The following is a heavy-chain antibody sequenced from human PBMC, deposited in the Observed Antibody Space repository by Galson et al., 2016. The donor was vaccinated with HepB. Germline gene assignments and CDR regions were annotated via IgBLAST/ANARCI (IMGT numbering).Heavy chain of an antibody. CDR2: TSFDGSDK. CDR3: ARDTGWNDQFDY. V-gene: IGHV3-30*04. D-gene: IGHD1-1*01. CDR1: GFPFSSYA. J-gene: IGHJ4*02. Sequence: SLRLSCAASGFPFSSYAVHWVRQAPGKGLEWVAVTSFDGSDKYYTDSVKGRFTVSRDNSRNTLFLQMSSLRAEDTAVYYCARDTGWNDQFDYWGQGTQVTVSS.